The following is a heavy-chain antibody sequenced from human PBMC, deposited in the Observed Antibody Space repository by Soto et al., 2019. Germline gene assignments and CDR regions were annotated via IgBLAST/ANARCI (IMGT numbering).Heavy chain of an antibody. CDR2: IKGDGSDP. Sequence: EVHLVESGGGLVQPGGSLRLSCAASGFTLNNYYLSWVRQAPGKGLEWVGNIKGDGSDPHYVDSVKGRFTISRVNAENSIYLQMNSLKAEDTAMYYCARDPVTADWGQGTLVTVSS. CDR1: GFTLNNYY. V-gene: IGHV3-7*03. J-gene: IGHJ4*02. CDR3: ARDPVTAD.